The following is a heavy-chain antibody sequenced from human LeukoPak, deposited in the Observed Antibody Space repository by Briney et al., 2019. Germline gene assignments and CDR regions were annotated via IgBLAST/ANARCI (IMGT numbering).Heavy chain of an antibody. CDR1: GYTFTSYY. Sequence: VASVKVSCKASGYTFTSYYMHWVRQAPGQGLEWMGIINPSGGSTSYAQKFQGRVTMTRDTSTSTVYMELSSLRSEDTAVYYCAPSSRRDGYIGYWGQGTLVTVSS. CDR2: INPSGGST. J-gene: IGHJ4*02. D-gene: IGHD5-24*01. V-gene: IGHV1-46*01. CDR3: APSSRRDGYIGY.